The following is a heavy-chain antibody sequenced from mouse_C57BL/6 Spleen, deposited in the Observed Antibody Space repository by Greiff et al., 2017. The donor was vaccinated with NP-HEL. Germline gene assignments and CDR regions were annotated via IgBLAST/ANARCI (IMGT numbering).Heavy chain of an antibody. V-gene: IGHV1-26*01. Sequence: EVQLQQSGPELVKPGASVKISCKASGYTFTDYYMNWVKQSHGKSLEWIGDINPNNGGTSYNQKFKGKATLTVDKSSSTAYIELRSLTSEDSAVYYCAREDRNCEGMDYWGQGTSVTVSS. J-gene: IGHJ4*01. CDR1: GYTFTDYY. CDR3: AREDRNCEGMDY. CDR2: INPNNGGT. D-gene: IGHD2-1*01.